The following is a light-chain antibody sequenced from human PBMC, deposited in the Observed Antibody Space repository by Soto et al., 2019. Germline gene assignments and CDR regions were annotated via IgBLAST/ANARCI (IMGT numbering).Light chain of an antibody. J-gene: IGKJ1*01. V-gene: IGKV3-15*01. CDR3: QQYNNWPQT. CDR2: GSS. Sequence: EIGMTQSPATLSVSPGERVTLSCRASQSVSSNLVWYQQKPGQAPRLLIYGSSTRATGIPARFSGSGSGTEFTLTISSLQSEDFAVYYCQQYNNWPQTFGQGTKVEIK. CDR1: QSVSSN.